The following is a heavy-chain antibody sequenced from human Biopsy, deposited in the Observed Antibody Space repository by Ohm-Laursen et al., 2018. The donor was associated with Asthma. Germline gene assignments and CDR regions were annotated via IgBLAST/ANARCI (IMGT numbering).Heavy chain of an antibody. V-gene: IGHV3-30*03. Sequence: SLRLSCAASGFTFSIYDIHWVRQAPGKGLEWVAVISYDGGNKFYGDSVKGRFTLSRDYSKNTLYLQMHSLRAEDTAVYYCARGDSSNWSHYYFDYWGQGTLVTVSS. CDR3: ARGDSSNWSHYYFDY. J-gene: IGHJ4*02. D-gene: IGHD3-22*01. CDR2: ISYDGGNK. CDR1: GFTFSIYD.